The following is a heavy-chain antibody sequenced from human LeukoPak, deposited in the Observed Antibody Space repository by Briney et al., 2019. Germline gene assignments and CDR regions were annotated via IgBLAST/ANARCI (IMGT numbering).Heavy chain of an antibody. CDR1: GGSISSSNW. J-gene: IGHJ4*02. V-gene: IGHV4-4*02. CDR2: IYHSGST. CDR3: ARWGGTYDTLTGYYLFDY. D-gene: IGHD3-9*01. Sequence: SETLSLTCAVSGGSISSSNWWSWVRQPPGKGLEWIGEIYHSGSTNYNPSLKSRVTISVDKSKNQFSLKLSSVTAADTAVYYCARWGGTYDTLTGYYLFDYWGQGTLVTVSS.